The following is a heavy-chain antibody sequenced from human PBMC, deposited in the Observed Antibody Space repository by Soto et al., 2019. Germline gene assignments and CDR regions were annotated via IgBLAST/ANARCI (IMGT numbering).Heavy chain of an antibody. CDR1: GFTFSNAW. CDR3: TRVSPDCSDGSCYPPN. CDR2: IKSKTDGGTT. V-gene: IGHV3-15*07. J-gene: IGHJ4*02. D-gene: IGHD2-15*01. Sequence: PGGSLRLSCAASGFTFSNAWMNWVRQAPGKGREWVGRIKSKTDGGTTDYAAPVKGRFTISRDDSKNTLYLQMNSLKTEDTGVDYCTRVSPDCSDGSCYPPNWGQGTLVTVSS.